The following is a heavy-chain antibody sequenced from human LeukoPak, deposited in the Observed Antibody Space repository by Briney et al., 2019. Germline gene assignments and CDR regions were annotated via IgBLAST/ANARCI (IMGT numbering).Heavy chain of an antibody. CDR3: ARDSSAPEANWFDP. CDR1: GFTFSSYS. J-gene: IGHJ5*02. V-gene: IGHV3-21*01. CDR2: ISSSSSYI. Sequence: GGSLRLSCAASGFTFSSYSMNWVRQAPGSGLEWVSSISSSSSYIYYADSVKGRFTISRDNAKNSLYLQMNSLRAEDTAVYYCARDSSAPEANWFDPWGQGTLVTVSS.